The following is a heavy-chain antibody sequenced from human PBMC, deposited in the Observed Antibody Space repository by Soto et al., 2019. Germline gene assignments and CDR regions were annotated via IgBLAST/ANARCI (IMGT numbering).Heavy chain of an antibody. CDR1: GGSFSGYY. CDR3: ARGPEYYYGGSGYVDY. V-gene: IGHV4-34*01. D-gene: IGHD3-22*01. CDR2: INHGGST. J-gene: IGHJ4*02. Sequence: PSETLSRTGAVYGGSFSGYYWSWIRQPPGEGLERIGEINHGGSTNYNPSLKSRVTMSLDTSKNQFSLKLTSVTAADTSVYYCARGPEYYYGGSGYVDYWGRGTLVSVSS.